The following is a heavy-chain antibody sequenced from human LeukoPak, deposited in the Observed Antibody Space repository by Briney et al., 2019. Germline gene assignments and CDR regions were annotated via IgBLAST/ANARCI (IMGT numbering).Heavy chain of an antibody. CDR2: IYYSGST. J-gene: IGHJ4*02. CDR1: GGSISSSNNY. V-gene: IGHV4-61*01. D-gene: IGHD2-2*01. Sequence: SETLSLTCTVSGGSISSSNNYWSWIRQPPGKGLEWIGYIYYSGSTNYNPSLKSRVTISVDTSKNQFSLKLSSVTAADTAVYYCARGDGGVPAAVGYWGQGTLVTVSS. CDR3: ARGDGGVPAAVGY.